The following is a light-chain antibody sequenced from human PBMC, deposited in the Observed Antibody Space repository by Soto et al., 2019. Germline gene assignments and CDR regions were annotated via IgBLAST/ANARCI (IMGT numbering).Light chain of an antibody. CDR1: SSNFGSNT. V-gene: IGLV1-44*01. Sequence: QSVLTQPPSASGTPGQRVTISCSGSSSNFGSNTVNWYQQLPGTAPKLLIYSNNQRPSGVPDRFSGSKSGTSASLAISGLQSEDEADYYCAAWDDSLNGRYVFGTGTKVNVL. J-gene: IGLJ1*01. CDR2: SNN. CDR3: AAWDDSLNGRYV.